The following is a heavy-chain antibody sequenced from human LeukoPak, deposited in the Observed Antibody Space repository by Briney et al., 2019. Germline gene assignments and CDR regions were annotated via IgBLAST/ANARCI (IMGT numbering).Heavy chain of an antibody. CDR2: INSGGST. CDR1: GFTFSSYS. V-gene: IGHV3-53*01. CDR3: ARSRDGYNGLFDP. J-gene: IGHJ5*02. Sequence: PGGSLRLSCAASGFTFSSYSMNWVRQAPGKGLEWVSAINSGGSTYYADSVKGRFTISRDNSKNTLYLQMNSLRVEDTAVYYCARSRDGYNGLFDPWGQGTLVTVSS. D-gene: IGHD5-24*01.